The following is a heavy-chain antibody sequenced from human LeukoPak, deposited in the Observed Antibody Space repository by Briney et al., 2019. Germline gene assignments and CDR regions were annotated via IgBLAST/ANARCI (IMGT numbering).Heavy chain of an antibody. V-gene: IGHV3-7*03. D-gene: IGHD3-16*01. CDR2: IKQDGSEK. CDR1: GFTFSSYW. CDR3: AGNMITFGGVIHY. Sequence: GGSLRLSCAASGFTFSSYWMSWVRQAPGKGLEWVANIKQDGSEKYYVDSVKGRFTISRDNAKNSLYLQMNSLRAEDTAVYYCAGNMITFGGVIHYWGQGTLVTVSS. J-gene: IGHJ4*02.